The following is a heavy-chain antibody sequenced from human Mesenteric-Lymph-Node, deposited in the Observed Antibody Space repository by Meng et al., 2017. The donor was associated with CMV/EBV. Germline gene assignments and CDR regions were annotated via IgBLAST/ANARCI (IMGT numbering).Heavy chain of an antibody. D-gene: IGHD3-22*01. Sequence: ASVKVSCKASGYTFTSYGISWVRQAPGQGLEWMGWISAYNGNTNYAQKLQGRVTMTTDTSTSTAYMGLRSLRSDDTAVYYCARLLPYYYDSSGYYWFDPWGQGTLVTVSS. V-gene: IGHV1-18*01. J-gene: IGHJ5*02. CDR3: ARLLPYYYDSSGYYWFDP. CDR2: ISAYNGNT. CDR1: GYTFTSYG.